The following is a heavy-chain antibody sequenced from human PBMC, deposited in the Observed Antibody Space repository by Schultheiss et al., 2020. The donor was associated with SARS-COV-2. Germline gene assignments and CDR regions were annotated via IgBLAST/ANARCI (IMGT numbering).Heavy chain of an antibody. CDR1: GFTFSSYS. J-gene: IGHJ4*02. V-gene: IGHV3-48*04. CDR2: ISSSSSTI. CDR3: ARVPTYSNYVGHHDY. Sequence: GESLKISCAASGFTFSSYSMNWVRQAPGKGLEWVSYISSSSSTIYYADSVKGRFTISRDNAKNSLYLQMNSLRAEDTAVYYCARVPTYSNYVGHHDYWGQGTLVTVSS. D-gene: IGHD4-11*01.